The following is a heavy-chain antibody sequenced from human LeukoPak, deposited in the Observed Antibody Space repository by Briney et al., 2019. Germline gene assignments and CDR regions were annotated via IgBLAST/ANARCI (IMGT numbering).Heavy chain of an antibody. J-gene: IGHJ4*02. CDR1: GGSISSYY. V-gene: IGHV4-59*01. CDR3: ARWTWGNFDY. D-gene: IGHD3-16*01. Sequence: SETLSLTCTVSGGSISSYYWSWIRQPPGKGLEWIGYIYYSGSTNYNPSLKSRVTISVDTSKNLFSLKLSSVTAADTAVYYCARWTWGNFDYWGQGTLVTVSS. CDR2: IYYSGST.